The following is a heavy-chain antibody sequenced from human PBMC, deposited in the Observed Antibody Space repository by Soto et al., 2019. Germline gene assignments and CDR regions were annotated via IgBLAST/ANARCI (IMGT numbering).Heavy chain of an antibody. CDR3: ATDKWGGVPFDY. Sequence: ASVKVSCKVSGYTLTELSMHWVRQAPGKGLEWMGGFDPEDGETIYAQKFQGRVTKTEDTSTDTAYMELSSLRSEDTAVYYCATDKWGGVPFDYWGKGTLVTVSS. J-gene: IGHJ4*02. CDR1: GYTLTELS. V-gene: IGHV1-24*01. CDR2: FDPEDGET. D-gene: IGHD7-27*01.